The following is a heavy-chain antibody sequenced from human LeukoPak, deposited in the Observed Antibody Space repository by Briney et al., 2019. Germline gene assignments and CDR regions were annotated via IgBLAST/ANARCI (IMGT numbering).Heavy chain of an antibody. D-gene: IGHD2-8*02. CDR1: GFIFSTYW. Sequence: GGPLRLSCAASGFIFSTYWMHWVRQVPGKGLMWVSQINYDGSTTRYADSARGRFTISRDNAKNTVYLQMNSLRVEDTAVYYCARDLVGLTGDYWGQGTLVTVSS. J-gene: IGHJ4*02. V-gene: IGHV3-74*01. CDR2: INYDGSTT. CDR3: ARDLVGLTGDY.